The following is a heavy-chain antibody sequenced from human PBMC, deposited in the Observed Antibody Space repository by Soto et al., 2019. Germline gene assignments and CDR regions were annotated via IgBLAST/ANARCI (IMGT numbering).Heavy chain of an antibody. J-gene: IGHJ4*02. CDR3: ARDPYGDYSYFDH. V-gene: IGHV3-53*01. CDR2: IYSGGST. D-gene: IGHD4-17*01. CDR1: GFTVSSNY. Sequence: EVQLVESGGGLIQPGGSLRLSCAASGFTVSSNYMSWVRQAPGKGLEWVSVIYSGGSTYYADSVKGRFTISRDNSKNTLYLQMNSLRAEDTAVYYCARDPYGDYSYFDHWGQGTLVTVSS.